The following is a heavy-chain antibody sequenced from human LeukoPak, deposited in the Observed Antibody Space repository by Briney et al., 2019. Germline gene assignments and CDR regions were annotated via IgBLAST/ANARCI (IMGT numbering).Heavy chain of an antibody. V-gene: IGHV3-13*01. Sequence: GGSLRLSCAASGFTFIDYDMHWVRHVIGKGLEWVSAIGIRGDTHYSGSVKGRFTISRENAESSLYLQMNSLRAEDTAVYYCAKGYCSSTYCSLDYWGQGTLVTVSS. J-gene: IGHJ4*02. D-gene: IGHD2-2*01. CDR1: GFTFIDYD. CDR2: IGIRGDT. CDR3: AKGYCSSTYCSLDY.